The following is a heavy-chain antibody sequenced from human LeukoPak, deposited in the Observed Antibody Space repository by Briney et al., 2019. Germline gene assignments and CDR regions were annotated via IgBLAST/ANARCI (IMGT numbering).Heavy chain of an antibody. Sequence: ASVKVSCKASGYTFTSYGIIWVRQAPGQGLEWMGWISAYNGNTNYAQKLQGRVTMTTDTSTSTAYMELRSLRSDDTAVYYCARDRAPLLWFGDPPGLYYYYYGMDVWGQGTTVTVSS. V-gene: IGHV1-18*01. CDR3: ARDRAPLLWFGDPPGLYYYYYGMDV. CDR2: ISAYNGNT. J-gene: IGHJ6*02. D-gene: IGHD3-10*01. CDR1: GYTFTSYG.